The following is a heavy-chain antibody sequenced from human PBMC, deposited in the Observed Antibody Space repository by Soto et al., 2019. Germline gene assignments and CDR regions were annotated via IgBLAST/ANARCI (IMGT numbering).Heavy chain of an antibody. Sequence: GGSLRLSCAASGFTFSSYSMNWVRQAPGKGLEWVSSISSSSSYIYYADSVKGRFMISRDNAKNSLYLQMNSLRAEDTAVYYCAREEVRGVAGTFGYYYYYMDVWGKGTTVTVSS. V-gene: IGHV3-21*01. D-gene: IGHD6-19*01. CDR2: ISSSSSYI. CDR1: GFTFSSYS. CDR3: AREEVRGVAGTFGYYYYYMDV. J-gene: IGHJ6*03.